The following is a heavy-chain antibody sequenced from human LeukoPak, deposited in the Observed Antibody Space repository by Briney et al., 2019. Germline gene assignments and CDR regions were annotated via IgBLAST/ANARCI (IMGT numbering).Heavy chain of an antibody. CDR3: ARGVDTVLGYYHDY. CDR2: IYYSGNT. V-gene: IGHV4-39*07. CDR1: GGSISSSDYY. Sequence: SETLSLTCTVSGGSISSSDYYWAWIRQPPGRSLEWIGSIYYSGNTHYNPSLKSRVTISVDTSKNQFSLKLRSVTAADTAVYYCARGVDTVLGYYHDYWGQGTLVTVSS. J-gene: IGHJ4*02. D-gene: IGHD5-18*01.